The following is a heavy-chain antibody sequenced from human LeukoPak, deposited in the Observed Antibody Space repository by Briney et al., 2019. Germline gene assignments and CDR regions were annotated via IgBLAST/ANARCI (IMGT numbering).Heavy chain of an antibody. Sequence: PGGSLRLSCAASGFTFSNYWMAWVRQAPGRGPEWVANVNRDGSETYYLDSVKGRFTISKGNAKNSLYLQMNSLRAEDTALYHCARNNGMDVWGQGTTVIVSS. CDR1: GFTFSNYW. J-gene: IGHJ6*02. V-gene: IGHV3-7*03. CDR2: VNRDGSET. CDR3: ARNNGMDV.